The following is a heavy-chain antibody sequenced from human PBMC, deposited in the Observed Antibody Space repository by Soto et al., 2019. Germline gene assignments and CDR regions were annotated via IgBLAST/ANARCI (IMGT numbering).Heavy chain of an antibody. V-gene: IGHV1-2*07. J-gene: IGHJ5*02. Sequence: GASVKVSCKASGCYLTGYYIHWLRQAPGQGLEWMGWINARSGGTDYAHKIQGRVTLTMDTTIATAYLKLRSRTSDDTALFDCAKDVTRQIAYWLDRLGQGTHVTVCS. CDR2: INARSGGT. CDR3: AKDVTRQIAYWLDR. CDR1: GCYLTGYY. D-gene: IGHD4-4*01.